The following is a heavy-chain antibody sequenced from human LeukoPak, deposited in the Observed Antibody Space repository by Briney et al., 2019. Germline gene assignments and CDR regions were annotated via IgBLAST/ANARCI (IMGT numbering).Heavy chain of an antibody. J-gene: IGHJ4*02. CDR2: ISAYNGNT. Sequence: ASVKVSCKASGYTFTSYGISWVRQAPGQGLEWMGWISAYNGNTNYAQKLQGRVTMTTDTSTSTAYMELRSLRSDDTAVYYCARLRGIAAAGTGPLAYWGQGTLVTVSS. CDR3: ARLRGIAAAGTGPLAY. V-gene: IGHV1-18*01. CDR1: GYTFTSYG. D-gene: IGHD6-13*01.